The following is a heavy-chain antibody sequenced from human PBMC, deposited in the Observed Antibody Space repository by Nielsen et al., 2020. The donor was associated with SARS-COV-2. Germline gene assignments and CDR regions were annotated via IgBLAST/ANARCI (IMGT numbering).Heavy chain of an antibody. V-gene: IGHV3-21*01. D-gene: IGHD1-26*01. CDR3: ARERDSGSYG. Sequence: GGSLRLSCAAPGFTIANYAMNWVRQAPGKGLEWVSSISSSSSYIYYADSVKGRFTISRDNAKNSLYLQMNSLRAEDTAVYYCARERDSGSYGWGQGTLVTVSS. CDR2: ISSSSSYI. J-gene: IGHJ4*02. CDR1: GFTIANYA.